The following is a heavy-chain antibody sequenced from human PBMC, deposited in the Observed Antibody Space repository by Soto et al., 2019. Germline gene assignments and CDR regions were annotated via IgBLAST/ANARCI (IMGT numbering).Heavy chain of an antibody. CDR3: TTDMQLQLLCLSYFDN. CDR1: GFTFTNAW. D-gene: IGHD3-10*02. J-gene: IGHJ4*02. Sequence: SLRLSCAASGFTFTNAWMNWVRQAPGSGLEWVGRIKSVPDGGTTDYAAPVKGRFIISRHDSDNTLYLQMSSLRTEDTAVYFCTTDMQLQLLCLSYFDNWGQGTLVTVSS. V-gene: IGHV3-15*07. CDR2: IKSVPDGGTT.